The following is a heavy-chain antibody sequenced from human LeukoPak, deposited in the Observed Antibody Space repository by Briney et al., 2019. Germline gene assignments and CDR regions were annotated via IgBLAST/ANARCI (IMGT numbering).Heavy chain of an antibody. V-gene: IGHV1-8*01. D-gene: IGHD3-10*01. CDR3: AKDRTPYSRSGAYYLGAFDI. CDR2: MNPNSGNT. CDR1: GYTFTSCD. J-gene: IGHJ3*02. Sequence: ASVKVSCKASGYTFTSCDINWVRQATGQGLEWMGWMNPNSGNTGYGQSFQGRITMTRDISIGTAYMELSNLTSEDTAIYYCAKDRTPYSRSGAYYLGAFDIWGHGTLLTVSS.